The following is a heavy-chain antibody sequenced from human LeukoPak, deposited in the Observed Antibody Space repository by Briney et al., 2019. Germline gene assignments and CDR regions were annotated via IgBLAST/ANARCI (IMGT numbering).Heavy chain of an antibody. CDR3: ARDPDFWSAHREGYFDY. Sequence: GMSLRLSCAASGFTFSSYPMHWVRQAPGKGLEWVALISYDGSNKYYADSVKGRFTLSRDNSKNTLFLQMNSLRAEDTAVYYCARDPDFWSAHREGYFDYWGQGTLVTVSS. D-gene: IGHD3-3*01. V-gene: IGHV3-30-3*01. CDR2: ISYDGSNK. J-gene: IGHJ4*02. CDR1: GFTFSSYP.